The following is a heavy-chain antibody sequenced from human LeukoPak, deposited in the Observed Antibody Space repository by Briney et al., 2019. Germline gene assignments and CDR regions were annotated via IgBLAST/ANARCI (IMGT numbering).Heavy chain of an antibody. CDR3: ATPYDSSGYYYYFDY. CDR2: FDPEDGET. V-gene: IGHV1-24*01. CDR1: GYTLTELS. J-gene: IGHJ4*02. D-gene: IGHD3-22*01. Sequence: ASVKVSCKVSGYTLTELSMRWVRQAPGKGLEWMGGFDPEDGETIYAQKFQGRVTMTEDTSTDTAYMELSSLRSEDTAVYYCATPYDSSGYYYYFDYWGQGTLVTVSS.